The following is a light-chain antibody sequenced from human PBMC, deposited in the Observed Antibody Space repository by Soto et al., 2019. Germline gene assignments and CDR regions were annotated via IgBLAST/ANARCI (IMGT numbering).Light chain of an antibody. V-gene: IGKV3-20*01. Sequence: EIVLTQSPGTLSLSPGERATLSCRASQSVSTNYLAWYQQEPGQAPRLLIYGAANRATGIPDRFSGSGSEADFTLTIGRLEPEDFAVYYCLQYGSSPVTFGGGTKV. J-gene: IGKJ4*01. CDR3: LQYGSSPVT. CDR1: QSVSTNY. CDR2: GAA.